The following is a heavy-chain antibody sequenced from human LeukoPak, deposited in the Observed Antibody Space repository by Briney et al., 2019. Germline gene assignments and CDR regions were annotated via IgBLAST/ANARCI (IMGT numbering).Heavy chain of an antibody. J-gene: IGHJ4*02. Sequence: ASVKVSCKASGYTFTGYYMHWVRQAPGQGLEWMGWINPNSGGTNYAQKFQGRVTMTRDTSISTAYMELSGLRSDDTAVYYCARDFSRIVGASLGYRGQGTLVTVSS. D-gene: IGHD1-26*01. V-gene: IGHV1-2*02. CDR3: ARDFSRIVGASLGY. CDR1: GYTFTGYY. CDR2: INPNSGGT.